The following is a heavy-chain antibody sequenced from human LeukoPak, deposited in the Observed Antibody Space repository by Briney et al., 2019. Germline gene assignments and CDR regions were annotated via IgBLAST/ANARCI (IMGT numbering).Heavy chain of an antibody. CDR2: LSWDSTNI. CDR3: ATGLDDGYSYGLDY. V-gene: IGHV3-9*01. CDR1: GFTFDDYA. Sequence: PGGSLRLSCAASGFTFDDYAMHWVREAPGKGLEWVSGLSWDSTNIGYADSVKGRFTISRDNAKNSLYLQMSSLRSEDTAVYYCATGLDDGYSYGLDYWGQGTLVTVSS. J-gene: IGHJ4*02. D-gene: IGHD5-18*01.